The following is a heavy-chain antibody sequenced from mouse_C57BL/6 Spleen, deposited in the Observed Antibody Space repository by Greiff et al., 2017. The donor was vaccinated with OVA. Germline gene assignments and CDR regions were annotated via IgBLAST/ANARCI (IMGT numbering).Heavy chain of an antibody. CDR3: ARGYYAMDY. V-gene: IGHV1-64*01. Sequence: VQLQQPGAELVKPGASVTLSCKASGYTFTSYWMHWVKQRPGQGLEGIGMFHPNSGSTKYNKKFTSKATLTVDKSSSTAYTPLSSLASEDSAVYYCARGYYAMDYWGQGTSVTVSS. CDR2: FHPNSGST. J-gene: IGHJ4*01. CDR1: GYTFTSYW.